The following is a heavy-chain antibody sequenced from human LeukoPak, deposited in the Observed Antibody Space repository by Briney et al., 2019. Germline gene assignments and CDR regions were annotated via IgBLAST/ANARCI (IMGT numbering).Heavy chain of an antibody. CDR3: ATGFPRFWDY. J-gene: IGHJ4*02. CDR2: IGVAANT. D-gene: IGHD3-3*01. Sequence: PGGSLRLSCAASGFTFSSYDMHWVRQATGKGLEWVSAIGVAANTFYSGSVKGRFTISRENAKNSLYLLMSSLRAEDTAVYYCATGFPRFWDYWGQGTLVTVSS. CDR1: GFTFSSYD. V-gene: IGHV3-13*01.